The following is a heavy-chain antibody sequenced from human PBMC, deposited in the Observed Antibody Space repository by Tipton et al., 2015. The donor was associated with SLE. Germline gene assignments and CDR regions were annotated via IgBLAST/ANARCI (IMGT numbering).Heavy chain of an antibody. CDR1: GFSFNSYP. J-gene: IGHJ6*03. D-gene: IGHD3-3*01. CDR3: AREMGTPFGVLIPGHYYMDV. CDR2: INSDGTYT. V-gene: IGHV3-64*01. Sequence: SLRLSCAASGFSFNSYPMHWVRQAPGKGLEYVSAINSDGTYTHYGNSVKGRFTISRDNSRNTLHLQMGSLGPEDTAVYYCAREMGTPFGVLIPGHYYMDVWGKGTTVTVSS.